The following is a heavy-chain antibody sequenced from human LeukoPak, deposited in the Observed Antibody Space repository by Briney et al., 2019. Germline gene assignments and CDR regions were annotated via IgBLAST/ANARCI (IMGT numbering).Heavy chain of an antibody. D-gene: IGHD3-3*01. CDR3: ARAPGFGLAPYYYYGMDV. J-gene: IGHJ6*02. V-gene: IGHV4-59*01. Sequence: SETLSLTCTVSGGSISSYYWSWIRQPPGKGLEWIGYIYYSGSTNYNPSLKSRVTISVDTSKNQFSLKLSSVTAADTAVYYCARAPGFGLAPYYYYGMDVWGQGTTVTVSS. CDR1: GGSISSYY. CDR2: IYYSGST.